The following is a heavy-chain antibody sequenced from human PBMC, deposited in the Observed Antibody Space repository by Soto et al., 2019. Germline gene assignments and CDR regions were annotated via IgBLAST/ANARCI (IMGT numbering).Heavy chain of an antibody. J-gene: IGHJ4*02. CDR2: MSYNGSSE. CDR3: AIVY. CDR1: GITFSPYG. V-gene: IGHV3-30*03. Sequence: PGGSLRLSCAASGITFSPYGMHWVRQAPGKGLGWVAIMSYNGSSEYYPDSVKGRFTISRDSSKHTLYLQMNSLRAEDTSMSCCAIVYWGQGTQVTVSS.